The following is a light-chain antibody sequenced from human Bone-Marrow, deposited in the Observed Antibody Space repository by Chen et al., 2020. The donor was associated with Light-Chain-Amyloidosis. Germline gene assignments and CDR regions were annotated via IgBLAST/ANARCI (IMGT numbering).Light chain of an antibody. J-gene: IGLJ1*01. V-gene: IGLV2-23*01. CDR1: STDVGNYNI. CDR3: CSYAGSQIFV. Sequence: QSALTQPASVSGSPGQSITISCTGTSTDVGNYNIVSWYQRHPGKAPKLIIFEDNTRPSGVPSRLSGSRSGCTASLTISGLQAEDESDYYCCSYAGSQIFVFGTVSRVTVL. CDR2: EDN.